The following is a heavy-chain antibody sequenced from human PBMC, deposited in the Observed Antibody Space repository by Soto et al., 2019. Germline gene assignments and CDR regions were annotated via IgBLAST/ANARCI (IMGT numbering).Heavy chain of an antibody. CDR3: AKHKGYNYGIDY. J-gene: IGHJ4*02. D-gene: IGHD5-18*01. CDR1: GFTFSSYS. V-gene: IGHV3-21*04. CDR2: ISSSSSYI. Sequence: GGSLRLSCAASGFTFSSYSMNWVRQAPGKGLEWVSSISSSSSYIYYADSVKGRFTISRDNSKSTLCLQMNSLRAEDTALYYCAKHKGYNYGIDYWGQGTLVTVSS.